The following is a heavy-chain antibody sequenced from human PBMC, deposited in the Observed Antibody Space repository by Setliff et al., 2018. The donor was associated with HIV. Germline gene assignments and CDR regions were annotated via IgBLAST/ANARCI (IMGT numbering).Heavy chain of an antibody. V-gene: IGHV4-39*01. CDR3: ARGKTWLRFLDY. D-gene: IGHD5-12*01. Sequence: SETLSLTCTVSGGSISRGTYYWGGVRQPPGQGLEWIGSVYLNGETFNNPSLRSRVTISVDTSKNQFSLKLTSVSAADTAVYYCARGKTWLRFLDYWGQGTLVTV. CDR1: GGSISRGTYY. CDR2: VYLNGET. J-gene: IGHJ4*02.